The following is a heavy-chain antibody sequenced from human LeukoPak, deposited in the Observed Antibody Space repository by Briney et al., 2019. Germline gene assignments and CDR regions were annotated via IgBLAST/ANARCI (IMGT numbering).Heavy chain of an antibody. CDR1: GFTVSNNF. J-gene: IGHJ4*02. CDR2: VYNSGTT. V-gene: IGHV3-66*01. CDR3: ASGTPSSSPPV. Sequence: GGSLRLSCAASGFTVSNNFMSWVRQAPGKGLEWVSGVYNSGTTYHADSVKGRFTISRDNSKNTLYLQMNSLRAEDTAVYYCASGTPSSSPPVWGQGTLVTVSS. D-gene: IGHD6-6*01.